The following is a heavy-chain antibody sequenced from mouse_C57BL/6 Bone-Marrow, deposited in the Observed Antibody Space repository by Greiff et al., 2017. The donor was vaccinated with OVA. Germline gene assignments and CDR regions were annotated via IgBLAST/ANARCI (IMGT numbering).Heavy chain of an antibody. CDR2: IDPNSGGT. V-gene: IGHV1-72*01. D-gene: IGHD1-1*01. CDR3: AREEFITTVVGDY. CDR1: GYTFTSYW. Sequence: QVHVKQPGAELVKPGASVKLSCKASGYTFTSYWMHWVKQRPGRGLEWIGRIDPNSGGTKYNEKFKSKATLTVDKPSSTAYMQLSSLTSEDSAVYYCAREEFITTVVGDYWGQGTTLTVSS. J-gene: IGHJ2*01.